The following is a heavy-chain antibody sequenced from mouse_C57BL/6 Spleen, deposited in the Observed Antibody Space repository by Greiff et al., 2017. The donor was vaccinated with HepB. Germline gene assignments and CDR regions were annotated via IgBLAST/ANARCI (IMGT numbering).Heavy chain of an antibody. V-gene: IGHV1-19*01. CDR3: APIYYGYDGAWFAY. D-gene: IGHD2-2*01. CDR1: GYTFTDYY. CDR2: INPYNGGT. Sequence: VQLQQSGPVLVKPGASVKMSCKASGYTFTDYYMNWVKQSHGKSLEWIGVINPYNGGTSYNQKFKGKATLTVDKSSSTAYMELNSLTSEDSAVYYCAPIYYGYDGAWFAYWGQGTLVTVSA. J-gene: IGHJ3*01.